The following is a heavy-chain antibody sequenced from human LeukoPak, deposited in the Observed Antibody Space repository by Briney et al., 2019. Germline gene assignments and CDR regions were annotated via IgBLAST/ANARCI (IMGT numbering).Heavy chain of an antibody. J-gene: IGHJ5*02. CDR3: ARNYTGYFP. D-gene: IGHD3-9*01. CDR2: IKTDGSEK. Sequence: GGSLRLSCEASGFTFSSYWMSWVRQAPGKGLEWVANIKTDGSEKYYVDSVKGRFTISRDNAKNSLYLQMNSLRAEDTAVYYCARNYTGYFPWGQGTLVIVSS. CDR1: GFTFSSYW. V-gene: IGHV3-7*03.